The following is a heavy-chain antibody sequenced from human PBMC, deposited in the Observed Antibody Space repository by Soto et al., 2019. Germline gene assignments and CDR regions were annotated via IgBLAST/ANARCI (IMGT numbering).Heavy chain of an antibody. CDR1: GFTFISYS. CDR3: AKKVNSGSGSQYFDY. V-gene: IGHV3-23*01. Sequence: GGSLRLSCVSSGFTFISYSMSWVRQAPGKGLEWVSGFRAGGDDGTTYYADSVKGRFTISRDNSKNTLFLQMNSLRAEDTAIYYCAKKVNSGSGSQYFDYFGQGTLVTVSS. J-gene: IGHJ4*02. CDR2: FRAGGDDGTT. D-gene: IGHD3-10*01.